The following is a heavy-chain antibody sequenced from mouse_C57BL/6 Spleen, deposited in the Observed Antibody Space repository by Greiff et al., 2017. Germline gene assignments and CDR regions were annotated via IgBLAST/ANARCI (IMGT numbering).Heavy chain of an antibody. Sequence: EVMLVESGGGLVKPGGSLKLSCAASGFTFSDYGMHWVRQAPEKGLEWVAYISSGSSTIYYADTVKGRFTISRDNAKNTLFLQMTSLRSEDTAMYYCAMDGYYYFDYWGQGTTLTVSS. D-gene: IGHD2-3*01. J-gene: IGHJ2*01. CDR3: AMDGYYYFDY. CDR2: ISSGSSTI. V-gene: IGHV5-17*01. CDR1: GFTFSDYG.